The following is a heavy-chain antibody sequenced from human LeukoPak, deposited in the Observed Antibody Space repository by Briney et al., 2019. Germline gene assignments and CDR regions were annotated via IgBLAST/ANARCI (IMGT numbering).Heavy chain of an antibody. J-gene: IGHJ5*02. D-gene: IGHD3-3*01. CDR2: INHSGST. CDR3: ARHGNETITIFGVVISVGGPFDP. Sequence: SETLSLTCAVYGGSFSGYYWSWIRQPPGKGLEWIGEINHSGSTNYNPSLKSRVTISVDTSKNQFSLKLSSVTAADTAVYYCARHGNETITIFGVVISVGGPFDPWGQGTLVTVSS. CDR1: GGSFSGYY. V-gene: IGHV4-34*01.